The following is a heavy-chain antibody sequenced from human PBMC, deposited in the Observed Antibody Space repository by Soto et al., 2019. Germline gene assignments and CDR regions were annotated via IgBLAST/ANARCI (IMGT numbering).Heavy chain of an antibody. V-gene: IGHV4-39*07. Sequence: SETLSLTCTVSGGSITNGDYNWSWIRQSQGKGLEWIGNILHSGSTNYNPSLKSRVTMSVDTSKNQFSLKLSSVTAADTAIYYCAKGRVVRGIISTYYYYDMDVWGQGTTVTVSS. CDR1: GGSITNGDYN. CDR3: AKGRVVRGIISTYYYYDMDV. J-gene: IGHJ6*02. CDR2: ILHSGST. D-gene: IGHD3-10*01.